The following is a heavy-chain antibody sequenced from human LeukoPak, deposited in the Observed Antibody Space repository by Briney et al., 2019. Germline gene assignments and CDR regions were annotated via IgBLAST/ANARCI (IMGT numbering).Heavy chain of an antibody. D-gene: IGHD3-10*01. Sequence: QPGGSLRLSCAASGFMFSNYAMSWVRQAPGKGLEGVSGIGGSGSSTYYADSVKGRFTISRDNSKNTLYLQMHSLRAEDTAVYYCAKLWFGELGAVYFDYWGQGTLVTVSS. J-gene: IGHJ4*02. CDR3: AKLWFGELGAVYFDY. CDR1: GFMFSNYA. CDR2: IGGSGSST. V-gene: IGHV3-23*01.